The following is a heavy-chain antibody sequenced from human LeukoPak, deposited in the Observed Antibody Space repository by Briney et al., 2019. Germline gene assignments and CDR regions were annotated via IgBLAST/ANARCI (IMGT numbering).Heavy chain of an antibody. CDR3: ATGSGGLDY. V-gene: IGHV4-59*01. Sequence: SETLSLTCTVSGGSISSYYWSWIRQPPGKGLEWIGYIYYSGSTNYNPSLKSRVTISVDTSKNQFSLKLSSVTAADTAVYYCATGSGGLDYWGQGTLVTVSS. D-gene: IGHD2-15*01. CDR2: IYYSGST. J-gene: IGHJ4*02. CDR1: GGSISSYY.